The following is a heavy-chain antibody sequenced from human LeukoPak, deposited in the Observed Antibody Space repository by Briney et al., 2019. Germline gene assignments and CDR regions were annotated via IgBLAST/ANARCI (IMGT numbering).Heavy chain of an antibody. J-gene: IGHJ6*03. CDR1: GYTFSGHY. CDR3: ARDRPYMDV. V-gene: IGHV1-2*02. CDR2: INAESGET. Sequence: RASVKVSCKASGYTFSGHYMHWIRQAPGQGLEWMGWINAESGETKYAQKFQGRVTMTTDTSTSTAYMELRSLRSDDTAVYYCARDRPYMDVWGKGTTVTISS.